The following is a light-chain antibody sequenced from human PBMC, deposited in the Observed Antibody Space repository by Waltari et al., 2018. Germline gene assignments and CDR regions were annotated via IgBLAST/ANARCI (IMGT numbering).Light chain of an antibody. CDR2: YDS. V-gene: IGLV3-21*04. J-gene: IGLJ2*01. CDR1: NIGSKS. CDR3: LVWHSTIDHQGV. Sequence: SYVVTQSPSVSVAPGETARITCGGDNIGSKSVHWYQQRPGQAPVLVISYDSDRPSGIPVGFSGSNSGNTATLTISWVEAEDEADYYYLVWHSTIDHQGVFGGGTKLTVL.